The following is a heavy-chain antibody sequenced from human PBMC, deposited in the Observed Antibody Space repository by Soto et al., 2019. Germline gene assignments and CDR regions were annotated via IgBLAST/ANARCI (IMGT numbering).Heavy chain of an antibody. D-gene: IGHD3-9*01. Sequence: PGGSLRLSCAASGFTFSSYGMHWVRQAPGKGLEWVTGISYDGGNKYYSDSVKGRFTISRDNAKNTLYLQMNSLRAEDTAVYYCAREHPYYDILTGSGFVDYWGQGTLVTVSS. CDR1: GFTFSSYG. CDR3: AREHPYYDILTGSGFVDY. J-gene: IGHJ4*02. V-gene: IGHV3-30*03. CDR2: ISYDGGNK.